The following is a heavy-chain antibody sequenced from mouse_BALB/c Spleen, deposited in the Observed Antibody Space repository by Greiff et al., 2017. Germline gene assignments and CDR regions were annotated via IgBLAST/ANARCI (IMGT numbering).Heavy chain of an antibody. CDR3: ASPDGYCEGYAMDY. V-gene: IGHV14-3*02. Sequence: EVKLMESGAELVKPGASVKLSCTASGFNFKDTYMHWVKQRPEQGLEWIGRIDPAYGNTKYDPKFQGKATRTADTSSNTAYQQLSSLTSEDTAVYYGASPDGYCEGYAMDYWGQGTSVTVSS. D-gene: IGHD2-3*01. CDR2: IDPAYGNT. J-gene: IGHJ4*01. CDR1: GFNFKDTY.